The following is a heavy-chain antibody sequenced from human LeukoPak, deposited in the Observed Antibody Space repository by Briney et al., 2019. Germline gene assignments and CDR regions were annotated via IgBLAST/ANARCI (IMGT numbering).Heavy chain of an antibody. Sequence: PGGSLRLSCAASGFTFSSFGMTWVRQAPGKGLGWVSFISGSGGSTYYADSVKGRFTISRDNSKNTLYLQMNSLRAEDTAVYYCAKDTPGRGSRYFDYWGQGTLVTVSS. V-gene: IGHV3-23*01. CDR1: GFTFSSFG. CDR3: AKDTPGRGSRYFDY. CDR2: ISGSGGST. J-gene: IGHJ4*02. D-gene: IGHD3-10*01.